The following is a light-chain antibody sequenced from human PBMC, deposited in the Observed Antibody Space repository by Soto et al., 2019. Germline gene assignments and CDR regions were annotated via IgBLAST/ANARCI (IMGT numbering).Light chain of an antibody. Sequence: EAVLTQSPATLSLSPGETATLSCRASHDVDIYLAWYQQRPGQAPRLLIYDASNRATGIPARFSGSGSGTDFTLTIGSLEPEDVAVYYCQQRKYWPPLTFGQGTRLEIK. V-gene: IGKV3-11*01. J-gene: IGKJ5*01. CDR1: HDVDIY. CDR3: QQRKYWPPLT. CDR2: DAS.